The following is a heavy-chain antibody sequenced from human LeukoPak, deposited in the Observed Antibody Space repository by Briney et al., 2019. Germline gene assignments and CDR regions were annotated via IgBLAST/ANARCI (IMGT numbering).Heavy chain of an antibody. CDR3: ARVLAEGVVRGVIRD. CDR1: GFTFSDYY. V-gene: IGHV3-11*04. CDR2: ISSSGSTI. D-gene: IGHD3-10*01. J-gene: IGHJ4*02. Sequence: KPGGSLRLSCAASGFTFSDYYMSWIRQAPGKGLEWVLYISSSGSTIYYADSVKGRFTISRDNAKNSLYLQINSLRAEDTAVYYCARVLAEGVVRGVIRDWGQGTLVTVSS.